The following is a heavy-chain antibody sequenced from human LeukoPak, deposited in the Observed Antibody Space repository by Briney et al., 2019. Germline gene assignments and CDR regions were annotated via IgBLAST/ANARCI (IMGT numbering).Heavy chain of an antibody. Sequence: TSETLSLTCTVSGGSISSSSYYWGWIRQPPGKGLEWIANIYHSGSTYYNPSLKSRVTISVDTSKNQFSLKLSSVTAADTAIYYCARVHVNSGYYFGDAFDIWGQGTMVTVSS. CDR1: GGSISSSSYY. D-gene: IGHD3-22*01. CDR2: IYHSGST. J-gene: IGHJ3*02. CDR3: ARVHVNSGYYFGDAFDI. V-gene: IGHV4-39*07.